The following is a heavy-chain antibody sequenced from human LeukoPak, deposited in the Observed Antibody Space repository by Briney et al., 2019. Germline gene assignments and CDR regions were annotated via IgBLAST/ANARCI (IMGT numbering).Heavy chain of an antibody. D-gene: IGHD3-10*01. Sequence: ASVKVSCKASGYTFTGYYLHRVRQAPGQGLEWMGWIHPNTGDTNFAQNFQGRVTMTRDTSSSTAYMELSRLGSDDTAVYYCARLAGDSSLDCWGQGTLVTVSS. V-gene: IGHV1-2*02. CDR1: GYTFTGYY. J-gene: IGHJ4*02. CDR3: ARLAGDSSLDC. CDR2: IHPNTGDT.